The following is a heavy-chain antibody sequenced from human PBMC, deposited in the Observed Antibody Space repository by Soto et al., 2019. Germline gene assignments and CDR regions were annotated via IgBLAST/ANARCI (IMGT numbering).Heavy chain of an antibody. CDR3: AKEYR. J-gene: IGHJ4*02. D-gene: IGHD1-26*01. CDR2: IKEDGSEK. CDR1: GFTFSNHW. V-gene: IGHV3-7*01. Sequence: EVQLVESGGGLVQPGGSLRLSCTASGFTFSNHWMSWVRQAPGKGLERVASIKEDGSEKYYVDSVKGRFTISRDNAKNPLYLQMNSLRAEDTAVYYCAKEYRWGQGTLVTVSS.